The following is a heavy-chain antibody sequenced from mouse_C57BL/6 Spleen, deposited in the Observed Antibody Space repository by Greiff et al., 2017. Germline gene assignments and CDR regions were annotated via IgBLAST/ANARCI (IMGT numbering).Heavy chain of an antibody. CDR3: AMVDSSGYEDAMDY. CDR1: GYTFTSYW. V-gene: IGHV1-74*01. D-gene: IGHD3-2*02. Sequence: QVHVKQPGAELVKPGASVKVSCKASGYTFTSYWMHWVKQRPGQGLEWIGRIHPSDSDTNYNQKFKGKATLTVDKSSSTAYMQLSSLTSEDSAVYYGAMVDSSGYEDAMDYWGQGTSVTVSS. CDR2: IHPSDSDT. J-gene: IGHJ4*01.